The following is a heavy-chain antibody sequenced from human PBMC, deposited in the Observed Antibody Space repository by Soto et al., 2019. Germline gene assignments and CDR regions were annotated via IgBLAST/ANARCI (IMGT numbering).Heavy chain of an antibody. CDR2: IRSKAYGGTT. J-gene: IGHJ4*02. CDR1: GFTFGDYA. CDR3: TRVPHTYSGYDYADY. D-gene: IGHD5-12*01. Sequence: GGSLRLSCTASGFTFGDYAMSWFRQAPGKGLEWVGFIRSKAYGGTTEYAASVKGRFTISRDDSKSIAYLQMNSLKTEDTAVYYCTRVPHTYSGYDYADYWGQGTLVTVSS. V-gene: IGHV3-49*03.